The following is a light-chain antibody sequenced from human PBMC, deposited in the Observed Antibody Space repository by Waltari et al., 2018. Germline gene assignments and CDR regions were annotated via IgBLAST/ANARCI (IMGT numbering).Light chain of an antibody. Sequence: SHELTQPPSVSVSPGQTAIITCSADALPNQYAYWYQQKSGQAPVLLIYKDSQRPSGIPERFSGSSSGTTVTLTIDAVRAEDEAVYHCQSADNGGNWVFGGGTKLTVL. V-gene: IGLV3-25*03. CDR2: KDS. CDR3: QSADNGGNWV. CDR1: ALPNQY. J-gene: IGLJ3*02.